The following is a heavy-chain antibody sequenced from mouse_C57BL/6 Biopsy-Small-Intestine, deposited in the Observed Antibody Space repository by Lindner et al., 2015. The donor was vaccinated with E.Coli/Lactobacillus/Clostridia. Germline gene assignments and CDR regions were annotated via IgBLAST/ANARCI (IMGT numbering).Heavy chain of an antibody. CDR3: VRRGAADRYYAMDY. CDR1: GFSFNTYA. CDR2: IRSKSNNYAT. J-gene: IGHJ4*01. Sequence: EVQLQKSGGGLVQPKGSLKLSCAASGFSFNTYAMNWVRQAPGKGLEWVARIRSKSNNYATYYADSVKDRFTISRDDSESMLYLQMNNLKTGDTAMYYCVRRGAADRYYAMDYWGQGTSVTVSS. V-gene: IGHV10-1*01.